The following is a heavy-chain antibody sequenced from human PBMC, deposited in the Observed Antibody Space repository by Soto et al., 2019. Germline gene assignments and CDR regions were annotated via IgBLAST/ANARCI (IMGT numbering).Heavy chain of an antibody. CDR1: GFTFSDYY. V-gene: IGHV3-11*06. CDR3: ARGGGEYSYGLILDAFDI. D-gene: IGHD5-18*01. Sequence: GGSLRLSCAASGFTFSDYYMSGIRQAPGKGLEWVSYISSSSSYTNYADSVKGRFTISRDNAKNSLYLQMNSLRAEDTAVYYCARGGGEYSYGLILDAFDIWGQGTMVTVSS. J-gene: IGHJ3*02. CDR2: ISSSSSYT.